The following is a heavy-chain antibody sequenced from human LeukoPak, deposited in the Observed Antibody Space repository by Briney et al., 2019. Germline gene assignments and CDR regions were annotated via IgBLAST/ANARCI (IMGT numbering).Heavy chain of an antibody. D-gene: IGHD1-26*01. J-gene: IGHJ3*02. Sequence: ASVKVSCKASGYTFTGCYMHCVRQAPGQGLEWMGWINPNSGGTNYAQKFQGRVTMTRDTSISTAYMELSRLRSDDTAVYYCARTIVGALSGAFDIWGQGTMVTVSS. CDR3: ARTIVGALSGAFDI. CDR2: INPNSGGT. V-gene: IGHV1-2*02. CDR1: GYTFTGCY.